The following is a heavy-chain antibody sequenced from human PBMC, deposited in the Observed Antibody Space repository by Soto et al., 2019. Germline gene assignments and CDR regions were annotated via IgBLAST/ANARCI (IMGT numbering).Heavy chain of an antibody. CDR2: ISYDGGNK. CDR3: AKIQLNYYYYGMDV. D-gene: IGHD4-4*01. J-gene: IGHJ6*02. V-gene: IGHV3-30*18. CDR1: GFTFSSYG. Sequence: GGSLRLSCAASGFTFSSYGMHWVRQAPGKGLEWVAVISYDGGNKYYADSVKGRFTISRDNSKNTLYLQMNSLRAEDTAVYYCAKIQLNYYYYGMDVWGQGTTVTVSS.